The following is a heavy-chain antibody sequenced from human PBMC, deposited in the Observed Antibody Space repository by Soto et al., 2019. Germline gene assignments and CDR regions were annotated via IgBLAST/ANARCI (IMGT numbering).Heavy chain of an antibody. D-gene: IGHD3-22*01. J-gene: IGHJ4*02. CDR3: AKDVYYYDSSGQDDY. Sequence: PGGSLRLSCAASEFSFDDSAMSWVRQAPGKGLEWVSAISGSGGSTYYADSVKGRFTISRDNSKNTLYLQMNSLRAEDTAVYYCAKDVYYYDSSGQDDYWGQGTLVTVSS. V-gene: IGHV3-23*01. CDR1: EFSFDDSA. CDR2: ISGSGGST.